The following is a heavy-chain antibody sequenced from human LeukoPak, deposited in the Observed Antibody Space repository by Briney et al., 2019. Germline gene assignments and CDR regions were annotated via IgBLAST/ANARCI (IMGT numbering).Heavy chain of an antibody. CDR3: EAVATITGSKYYFDY. J-gene: IGHJ4*02. CDR1: GYTFTSYY. Sequence: GASVKVSCKASGYTFTSYYMHGVRQAPGQGLEWMGIINPSGGSTSYAQKFQGRVTMTRDTSTSTVYMELSSLRSEDTAVYYCEAVATITGSKYYFDYWGQGTLVTVSS. D-gene: IGHD5-12*01. V-gene: IGHV1-46*01. CDR2: INPSGGST.